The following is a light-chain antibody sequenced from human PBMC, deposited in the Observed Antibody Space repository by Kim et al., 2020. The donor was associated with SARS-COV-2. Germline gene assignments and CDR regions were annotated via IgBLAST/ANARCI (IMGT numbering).Light chain of an antibody. CDR3: QQYNNWPPWYT. Sequence: EIVMTQSPANLSVSPGERATLSCRASQSVSSNLAWYQQKPGQAPRLLIYGASTRATGIPARFSGSGSGTEFTLTISSLQSEDFAVYYCQQYNNWPPWYTFGQGTKLEI. CDR2: GAS. CDR1: QSVSSN. V-gene: IGKV3-15*01. J-gene: IGKJ2*01.